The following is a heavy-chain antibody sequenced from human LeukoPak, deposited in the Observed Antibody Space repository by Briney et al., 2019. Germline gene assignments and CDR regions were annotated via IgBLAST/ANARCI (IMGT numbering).Heavy chain of an antibody. V-gene: IGHV3-23*01. D-gene: IGHD3-22*01. CDR2: ISDSGRDV. CDR3: AQDARVSRGYYYDGQLEH. Sequence: GGSLRLSCTASGFTFSTYAMGWVRPAPGKGLEWVSSISDSGRDVSYADSVKVRFTSCRHNSVHTFSLEMNSLRAEDTAVYYCAQDARVSRGYYYDGQLEHWGQGTLVTVSS. CDR1: GFTFSTYA. J-gene: IGHJ4*02.